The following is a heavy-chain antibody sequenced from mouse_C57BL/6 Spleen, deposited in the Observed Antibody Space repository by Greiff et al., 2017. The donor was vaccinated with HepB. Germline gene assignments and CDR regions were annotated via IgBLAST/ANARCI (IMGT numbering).Heavy chain of an antibody. V-gene: IGHV3-6*01. CDR3: ARDQYYYGSSSFAY. CDR1: GYSITSGYY. CDR2: ISYDGSN. Sequence: EVKLMESGPGLVKPSQSLSLTCSVTGYSITSGYYWNWIRQFPGNQLEWMGYISYDGSNNYNPSLKNRISITRDTSKNQFFLKLNSVTTEDTATYYCARDQYYYGSSSFAYWGQGTLVTVSA. J-gene: IGHJ3*01. D-gene: IGHD1-1*01.